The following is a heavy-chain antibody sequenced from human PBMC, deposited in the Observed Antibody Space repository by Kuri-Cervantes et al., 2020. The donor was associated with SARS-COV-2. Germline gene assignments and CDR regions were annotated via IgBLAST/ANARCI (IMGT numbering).Heavy chain of an antibody. V-gene: IGHV3-30*04. CDR2: ISYDGSNK. D-gene: IGHD5-12*01. Sequence: GESLKISCAASGFTFNTYTMNWVRQAPGKGLEWVAVISYDGSNKYYADSVKGRFTISRDNSKNTLYLQMNSLRAEDTAVYYCARPPLARYSGYIQSDYWGQGTLVTVSS. CDR3: ARPPLARYSGYIQSDY. J-gene: IGHJ4*02. CDR1: GFTFNTYT.